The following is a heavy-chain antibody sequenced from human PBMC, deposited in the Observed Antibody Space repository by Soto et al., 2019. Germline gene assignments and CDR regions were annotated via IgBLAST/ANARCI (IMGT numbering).Heavy chain of an antibody. CDR3: ARVNEEYYFDY. J-gene: IGHJ4*02. CDR2: IYYSGST. V-gene: IGHV4-31*03. Sequence: SETLSLTCTVSGGSISSGGYYWSWIRQHPGKGLEWIGYIYYSGSTYYNPSLKSRVTISVDTSKNQFSLKLSSVTAADTAVYYCARVNEEYYFDYWGQGTLVTVSS. CDR1: GGSISSGGYY.